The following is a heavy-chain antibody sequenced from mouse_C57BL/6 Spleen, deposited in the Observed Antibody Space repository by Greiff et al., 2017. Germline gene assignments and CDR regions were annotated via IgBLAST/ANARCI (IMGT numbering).Heavy chain of an antibody. V-gene: IGHV1-53*01. CDR1: GYTFTSYW. CDR2: INPSNGGT. CDR3: ARPYDSKGGCFDG. Sequence: QVQLQQPGTDLVKPGASVKLSCKASGYTFTSYWMHWVKQRPGQGLEWIGNINPSNGGTNYNEKFKSKATLTVDTSSSTAYRQLSSLTSEDPAVYYCARPYDSKGGCFDGGGRGSTVTVSS. D-gene: IGHD2-5*01. J-gene: IGHJ1*03.